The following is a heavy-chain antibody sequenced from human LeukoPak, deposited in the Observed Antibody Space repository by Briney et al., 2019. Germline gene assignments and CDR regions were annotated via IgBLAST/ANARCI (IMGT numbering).Heavy chain of an antibody. CDR3: ARGRAVASDY. CDR2: IYYSGST. CDR1: GGSISSSSYY. Sequence: PSETLSLTCTVSGGSISSSSYYWGWIRQPPGKGLEWIGSIYYSGSTNYNPSLKSRLTISVDTSKNQFSLKLSSVTAADTAVYYCARGRAVASDYWGQGTLVTVSS. V-gene: IGHV4-39*07. J-gene: IGHJ4*02. D-gene: IGHD6-19*01.